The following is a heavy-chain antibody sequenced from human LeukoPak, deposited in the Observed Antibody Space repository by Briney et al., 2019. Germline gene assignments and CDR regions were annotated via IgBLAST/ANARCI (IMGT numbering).Heavy chain of an antibody. Sequence: GGSLRLSCAASGFTFISYWMNWVRQAPGKGLEWVANIKQDGSEKYYVDSVKGRFTVSRDNAKNSLYLQMNSLRAEDTAVYYCAKEGAYPIITYDSWGQGTLVTVSS. CDR1: GFTFISYW. D-gene: IGHD3-10*01. V-gene: IGHV3-7*01. J-gene: IGHJ5*01. CDR2: IKQDGSEK. CDR3: AKEGAYPIITYDS.